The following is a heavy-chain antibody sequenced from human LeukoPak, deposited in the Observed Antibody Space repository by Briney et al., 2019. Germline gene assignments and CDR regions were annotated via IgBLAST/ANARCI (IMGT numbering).Heavy chain of an antibody. D-gene: IGHD6-13*01. Sequence: SETLSLTCAVYGGSFSGYYWSWIRQPPGKGLEWIGEINHSGSTNYYPSLKSRVTISVDTSKNQFSLKLSSVTAADTAVYYCARPRGIAAGGWGQGTLVTVSS. V-gene: IGHV4-34*01. CDR2: INHSGST. J-gene: IGHJ4*02. CDR3: ARPRGIAAGG. CDR1: GGSFSGYY.